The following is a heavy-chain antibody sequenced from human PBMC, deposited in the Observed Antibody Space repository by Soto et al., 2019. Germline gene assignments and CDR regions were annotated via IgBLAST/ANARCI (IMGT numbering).Heavy chain of an antibody. Sequence: PGGSLRLSCAASGFTFSSYAMSWVRQAPGKGLEWVSGISGSGSTTYYADSVKGRFTISRDKSKNTLYLQMNSLRAEDTAVYYCAIDFYTRRWLKVIDYPGQATLVTVSS. CDR3: AIDFYTRRWLKVIDY. D-gene: IGHD6-13*01. CDR2: ISGSGSTT. V-gene: IGHV3-23*01. CDR1: GFTFSSYA. J-gene: IGHJ4*02.